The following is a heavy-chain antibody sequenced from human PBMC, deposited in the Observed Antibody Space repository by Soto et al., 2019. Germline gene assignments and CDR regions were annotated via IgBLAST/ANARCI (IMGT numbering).Heavy chain of an antibody. CDR3: AREGPRRYYYYGMDV. CDR2: ISGYNGNT. J-gene: IGHJ6*04. CDR1: GYTFSMSG. Sequence: ASVKVSCKSSGYTFSMSGISWVRQAPGQGLEWMGWISGYNGNTNYEQKFQDRVTMTTDTTTNTAYMELRSLRSDDTAVYYCAREGPRRYYYYGMDVWGKGTTVTVFS. V-gene: IGHV1-18*01.